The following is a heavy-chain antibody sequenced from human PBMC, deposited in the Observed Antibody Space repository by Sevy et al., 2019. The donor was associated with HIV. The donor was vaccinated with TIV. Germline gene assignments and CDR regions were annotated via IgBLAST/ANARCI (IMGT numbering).Heavy chain of an antibody. V-gene: IGHV3-53*01. J-gene: IGHJ4*02. Sequence: GGSLRLSCAASGFTISSNYMTWVRQAPGKGLEWVSIIYSGGITHYADSVKGLFTISRDNSKNTLYLQMNSLRAEDTAVYYCARADYWGQGTLVTVSS. CDR3: ARADY. CDR2: IYSGGIT. CDR1: GFTISSNY.